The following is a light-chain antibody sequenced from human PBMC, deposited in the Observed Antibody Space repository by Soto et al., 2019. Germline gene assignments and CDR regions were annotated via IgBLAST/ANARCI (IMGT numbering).Light chain of an antibody. CDR1: QSLGSSY. J-gene: IGKJ1*01. CDR3: QQYGGSPRA. CDR2: GVS. Sequence: EIVLTQSPGTLSLSPGERATLSCRASQSLGSSYLAWYQHKPGQAPRLLIYGVSSRATGIPDRFSGSGSGTDFTLTISRLEPEDFAMYYCQQYGGSPRAFGQGTEVEIK. V-gene: IGKV3-20*01.